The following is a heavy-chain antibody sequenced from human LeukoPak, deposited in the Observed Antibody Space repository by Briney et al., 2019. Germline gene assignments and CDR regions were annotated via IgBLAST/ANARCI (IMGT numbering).Heavy chain of an antibody. CDR3: ARDTVPAASAWL. D-gene: IGHD2-2*01. J-gene: IGHJ4*02. CDR2: ISYAGSNK. CDR1: GFTFSSYA. Sequence: PGGSLRLSCAPSGFTFSSYAMHWVRQAPGKGLEWVAVISYAGSNKFYADSVRGRVTISRDNSKNTLYLQMNSLRAEDTAVYYCARDTVPAASAWLWGQGTLVTVSS. V-gene: IGHV3-30-3*01.